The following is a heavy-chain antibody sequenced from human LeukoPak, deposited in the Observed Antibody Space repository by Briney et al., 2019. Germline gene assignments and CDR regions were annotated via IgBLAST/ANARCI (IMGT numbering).Heavy chain of an antibody. Sequence: PSETLSLTCTVSGGSISSHYWSWIRQPAGKGLEWIGRIYSSGSTNYKPSLKSRGTISVDKSKNQFSLKLSSVTAADTAVYYCAREGNRLSFEYWGQGTLVTVAS. V-gene: IGHV4-4*07. CDR1: GGSISSHY. CDR3: AREGNRLSFEY. CDR2: IYSSGST. J-gene: IGHJ4*02.